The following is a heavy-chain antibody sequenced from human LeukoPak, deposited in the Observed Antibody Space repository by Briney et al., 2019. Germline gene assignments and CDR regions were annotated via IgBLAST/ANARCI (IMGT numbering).Heavy chain of an antibody. J-gene: IGHJ4*02. CDR2: ISYDGSNK. CDR1: GFTFSSYV. D-gene: IGHD1-26*01. V-gene: IGHV3-30-3*01. CDR3: ARSNAGATTSFDY. Sequence: GGPLRLSCAASGFTFSSYVMHWLGQAPAKGLKGVAFISYDGSNKYYADSVKGRFTISRDNSKNTLYLQMNSLRAEDTAVYYCARSNAGATTSFDYWGQGTLVTVSS.